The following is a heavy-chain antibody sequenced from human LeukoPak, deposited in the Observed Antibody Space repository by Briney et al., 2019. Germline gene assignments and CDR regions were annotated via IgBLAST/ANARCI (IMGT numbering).Heavy chain of an antibody. Sequence: GGSLRLSCAASGFTFSSYAMHWVRQAPGKGLEWVAVISYDGSNKYYADSVKGRFTISRDNSKNTLYLQMNSLRAEDTAVYYCASITMVRGGDFDYWGQGTLVTVSS. CDR3: ASITMVRGGDFDY. CDR2: ISYDGSNK. D-gene: IGHD3-10*01. V-gene: IGHV3-30-3*01. CDR1: GFTFSSYA. J-gene: IGHJ4*02.